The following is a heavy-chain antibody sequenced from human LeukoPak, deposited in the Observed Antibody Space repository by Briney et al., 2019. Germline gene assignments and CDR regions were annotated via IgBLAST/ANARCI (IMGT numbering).Heavy chain of an antibody. D-gene: IGHD3-16*01. Sequence: GGSLRLSCAASGLTFSSYGMHWVRQAPGKGLEWVAVISYDGSNKYYADSVKGRFTISRDNSKNTLYLQMSSLRAEDTAVYYCARVNGLYYFDYWGQGTLVTVSS. CDR1: GLTFSSYG. CDR2: ISYDGSNK. J-gene: IGHJ4*02. V-gene: IGHV3-30*03. CDR3: ARVNGLYYFDY.